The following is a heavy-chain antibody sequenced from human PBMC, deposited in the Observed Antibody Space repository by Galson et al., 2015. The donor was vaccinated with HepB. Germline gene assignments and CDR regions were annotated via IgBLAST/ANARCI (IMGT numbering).Heavy chain of an antibody. Sequence: TLSLTCTVSGGSISSGGYYWSWIRQHPGKGLEWIGYIYYSGSTYYNPSLKSRVTISVDTSKNQFSPKLSSVTAADTAVYYCARGSRGEAAAGELWFDPWGQGTLVTVSS. J-gene: IGHJ5*02. CDR2: IYYSGST. V-gene: IGHV4-31*03. CDR3: ARGSRGEAAAGELWFDP. D-gene: IGHD6-13*01. CDR1: GGSISSGGYY.